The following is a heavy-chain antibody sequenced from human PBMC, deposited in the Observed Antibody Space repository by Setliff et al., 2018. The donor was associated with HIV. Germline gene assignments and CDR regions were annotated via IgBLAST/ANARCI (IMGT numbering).Heavy chain of an antibody. V-gene: IGHV1-2*02. D-gene: IGHD4-17*01. J-gene: IGHJ4*02. CDR3: ARSTTAD. Sequence: GASVKVSCKASGYTFTESNIHWGRQAPGQGLEWMGWIYPNTGGTNYAQKFQGRVTMTRDTSISTAYMELSRLRSDDTALYYCARSTTADWGQGTMVTVSS. CDR1: GYTFTESN. CDR2: IYPNTGGT.